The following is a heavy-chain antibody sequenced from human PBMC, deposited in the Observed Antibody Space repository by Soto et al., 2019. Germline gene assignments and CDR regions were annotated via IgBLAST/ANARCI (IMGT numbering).Heavy chain of an antibody. CDR1: GYTFTSYA. D-gene: IGHD4-17*01. CDR2: INAGNGNT. Sequence: ASVKVSCKASGYTFTSYAMHWVRQAPGQRLEWMGWINAGNGNTKYSQKFQGRVTITRDTSASTAYMELSSLRSEDTAVYYCARGWVTTVEYFQHWGQGTLVTVSS. J-gene: IGHJ1*01. V-gene: IGHV1-3*01. CDR3: ARGWVTTVEYFQH.